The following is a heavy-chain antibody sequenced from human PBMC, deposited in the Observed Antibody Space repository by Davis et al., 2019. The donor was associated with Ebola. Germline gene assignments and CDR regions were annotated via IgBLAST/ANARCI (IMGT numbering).Heavy chain of an antibody. CDR2: IYYSGST. Sequence: SETLSLTCTVSGGSISSSSYYWGWIRQPPGKGLEWIGSIYYSGSTYYNPSLKSRVTISVDTSKNQFSLKLSSVTAADTAVYYCARDRLYYDILTGYSTDAFDIWGQGTMVTVSS. CDR3: ARDRLYYDILTGYSTDAFDI. J-gene: IGHJ3*02. D-gene: IGHD3-9*01. CDR1: GGSISSSSYY. V-gene: IGHV4-39*07.